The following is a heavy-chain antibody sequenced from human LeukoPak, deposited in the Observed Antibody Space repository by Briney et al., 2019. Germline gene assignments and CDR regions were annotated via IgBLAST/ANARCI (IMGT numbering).Heavy chain of an antibody. V-gene: IGHV3-21*04. J-gene: IGHJ4*02. CDR1: GFTFSSYS. D-gene: IGHD1-26*01. Sequence: NPGGSLRLSCAASGFTFSSYSMNWVRQAPGKGLEWVSSISSSSSYIYYADSVKGRFTISRDNSKNTLYLQMNSLRAEDTAVYYCARWEPLGNYFDYWGQGTLVTVSS. CDR3: ARWEPLGNYFDY. CDR2: ISSSSSYI.